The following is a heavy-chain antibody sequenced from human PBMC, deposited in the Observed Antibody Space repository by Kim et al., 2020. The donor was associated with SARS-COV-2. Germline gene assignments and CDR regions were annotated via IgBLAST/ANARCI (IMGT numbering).Heavy chain of an antibody. Sequence: PSLKGRVTKSVDTSQNQFSRKLSSVAAAGTAVYYCAREDSSGYFGGAFDIWGQGTMVTVSS. D-gene: IGHD3-22*01. J-gene: IGHJ3*02. CDR3: AREDSSGYFGGAFDI. V-gene: IGHV4-30-2*05.